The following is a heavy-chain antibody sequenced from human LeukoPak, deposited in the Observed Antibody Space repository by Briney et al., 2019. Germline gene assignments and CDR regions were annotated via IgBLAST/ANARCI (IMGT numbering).Heavy chain of an antibody. Sequence: GGSLRLSCAASGFTFSSYAMHWVRQAPGKGLEWVAVISYDGSNKYYADSVKGRFTISRDNSKNTLYLQMNSLRAEDTAVYYCARENGGSMRSVDAFDIWGQGTMVTVSS. V-gene: IGHV3-30*04. CDR3: ARENGGSMRSVDAFDI. J-gene: IGHJ3*02. D-gene: IGHD2/OR15-2a*01. CDR1: GFTFSSYA. CDR2: ISYDGSNK.